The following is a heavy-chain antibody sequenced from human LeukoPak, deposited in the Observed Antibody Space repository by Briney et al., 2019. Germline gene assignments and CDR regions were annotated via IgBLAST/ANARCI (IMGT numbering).Heavy chain of an antibody. V-gene: IGHV1-8*03. Sequence: AASVKVSCTASGYTFTSYDINWVRQAPGQGLEWMGWMNPNSGNTGYAQKFQGRVTITRNTSISTAYMELSSLRSEDTAVYYCARERFRPYDFWSGYAFYIWGQGTMVTVSS. CDR1: GYTFTSYD. CDR3: ARERFRPYDFWSGYAFYI. J-gene: IGHJ3*02. D-gene: IGHD3-3*01. CDR2: MNPNSGNT.